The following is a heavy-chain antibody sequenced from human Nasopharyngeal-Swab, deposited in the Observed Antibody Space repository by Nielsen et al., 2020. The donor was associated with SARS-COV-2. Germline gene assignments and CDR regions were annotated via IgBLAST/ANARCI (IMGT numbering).Heavy chain of an antibody. Sequence: GGSLRLSCAASGFIFSFSTYSMNWVRQAPGKGLEWVSVISASSGEIYYADSVKGRFTISRDNAKNSLYLQMNSLRDEDAAVYYCARAGASGESFYYYFMDVCGKGTTVTVSS. D-gene: IGHD1-26*01. CDR2: ISASSGEI. CDR3: ARAGASGESFYYYFMDV. J-gene: IGHJ6*03. V-gene: IGHV3-21*01. CDR1: GFIFSFSTYS.